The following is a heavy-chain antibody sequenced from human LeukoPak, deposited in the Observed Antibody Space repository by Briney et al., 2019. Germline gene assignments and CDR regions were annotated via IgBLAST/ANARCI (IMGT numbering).Heavy chain of an antibody. CDR1: GGTFSSYA. V-gene: IGHV1-69*05. Sequence: GASVKVSCKXSGGTFSSYAISWVRQAPRQGLEWMGRIIPIFGTANYAQKFQGRVTITTDESTSTAYMELSSLRSEDTAVYYCARDGRYYYDSSGYSSLLDWGQGTLVTVSS. CDR2: IIPIFGTA. J-gene: IGHJ4*02. D-gene: IGHD3-22*01. CDR3: ARDGRYYYDSSGYSSLLD.